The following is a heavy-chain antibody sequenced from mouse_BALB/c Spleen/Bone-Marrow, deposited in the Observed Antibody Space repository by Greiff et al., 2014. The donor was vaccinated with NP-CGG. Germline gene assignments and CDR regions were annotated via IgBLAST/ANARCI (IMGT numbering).Heavy chain of an antibody. J-gene: IGHJ4*01. V-gene: IGHV5-17*02. CDR2: ISNGSSTI. CDR1: GFTFSSFG. CDR3: ARKGAMITHYYAMDY. Sequence: EVHLVESGGGLVQPGGSRKLSCAASGFTFSSFGMHWVRQAPEKGLEWVAYISNGSSTIYYADTVKGRFTISRDNPKNTLFLQMTSLRSEDTAMYYCARKGAMITHYYAMDYWGQGTSATVSS. D-gene: IGHD2-4*01.